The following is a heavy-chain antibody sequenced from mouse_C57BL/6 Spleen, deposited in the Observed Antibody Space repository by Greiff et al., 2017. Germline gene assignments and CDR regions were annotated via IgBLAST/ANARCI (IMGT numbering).Heavy chain of an antibody. D-gene: IGHD1-1*01. V-gene: IGHV2-2*01. CDR3: DSPYYYGGSYAMGC. Sequence: VKLMESGPGLVQPSQSLSITCTVSGFSLTSYGVHWVRQSPGKGLEWLGVIWSGGSTDYNAAFISRLSISKDNSKSQVFFKMNSLQADDTAIYYCDSPYYYGGSYAMGCWGQGTSVTVSS. CDR1: GFSLTSYG. CDR2: IWSGGST. J-gene: IGHJ4*01.